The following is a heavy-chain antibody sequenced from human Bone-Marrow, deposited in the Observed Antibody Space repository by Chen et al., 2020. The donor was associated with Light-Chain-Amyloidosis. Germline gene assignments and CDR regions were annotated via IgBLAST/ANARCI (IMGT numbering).Heavy chain of an antibody. V-gene: IGHV3-23*04. Sequence: EVQLVESGGGLLQRGGSLRLSCAASGFAFSSYAMRWGRQAAGKGLGWVATIRGSGASRYYGDALECRLTISRDNSENALFLQMNSRRAEDTAVYYCAKDISYDDILPGYPADAFDIWGQGTMVTVSS. CDR2: IRGSGASR. J-gene: IGHJ3*02. CDR3: AKDISYDDILPGYPADAFDI. D-gene: IGHD3-9*01. CDR1: GFAFSSYA.